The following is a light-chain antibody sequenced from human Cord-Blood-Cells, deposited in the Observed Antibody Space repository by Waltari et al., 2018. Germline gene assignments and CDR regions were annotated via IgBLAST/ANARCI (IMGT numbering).Light chain of an antibody. CDR1: SNDVGGYNY. J-gene: IGLJ1*01. V-gene: IGLV2-14*01. Sequence: QSALTQPASVSGSPGQSITISCTGTSNDVGGYNYVPWYQQPPGKAPKLMIYDVSHRPSGVSNRFSGSKSGNTASLTISGLQAEDEADYYCSSYTSSSTLYVFGTGTKVTVL. CDR3: SSYTSSSTLYV. CDR2: DVS.